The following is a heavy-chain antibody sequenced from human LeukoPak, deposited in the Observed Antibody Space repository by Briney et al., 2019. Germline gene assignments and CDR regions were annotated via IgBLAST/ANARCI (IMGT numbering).Heavy chain of an antibody. Sequence: ASVKVSCKASGYTFTSYYMHWVRQAPGQGLEWMGIINPSGGSTSYAQKFQGRVTMTRDTSTSTVYMELSSLRAEDTAVYYCAKEGAYPIITYDSWGQGTLVTVSS. V-gene: IGHV1-46*01. J-gene: IGHJ5*01. CDR3: AKEGAYPIITYDS. CDR1: GYTFTSYY. D-gene: IGHD3-10*01. CDR2: INPSGGST.